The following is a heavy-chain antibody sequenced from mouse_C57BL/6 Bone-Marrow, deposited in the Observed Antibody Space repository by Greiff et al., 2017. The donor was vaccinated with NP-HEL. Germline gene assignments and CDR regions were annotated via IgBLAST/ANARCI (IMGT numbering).Heavy chain of an antibody. Sequence: EVKLMESGGGLVKPGGSLKLSCAASGFTFSDYGMHWVRQAPEKGLEWVAYISSGSSTIYYADTVKGRFTISRDNAKNTLFLQMTSLRSEDTAMYYCARPGISYYAMDYWGQGTPVTASS. V-gene: IGHV5-17*01. CDR2: ISSGSSTI. CDR1: GFTFSDYG. CDR3: ARPGISYYAMDY. J-gene: IGHJ4*01. D-gene: IGHD1-1*01.